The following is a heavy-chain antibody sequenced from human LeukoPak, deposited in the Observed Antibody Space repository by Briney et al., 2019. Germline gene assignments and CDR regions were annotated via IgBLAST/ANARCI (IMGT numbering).Heavy chain of an antibody. CDR1: GYTFTSYG. V-gene: IGHV1-18*01. D-gene: IGHD3-3*01. CDR3: ATSLRFLEWLPNWFDP. J-gene: IGHJ5*02. Sequence: RASVKVSCKASGYTFTSYGISWVRQAPGQGLEWMGWISAYNGNTNYAQKFQGRVTITADKSTSTAYMELSSLRSEDTAVYYCATSLRFLEWLPNWFDPWGQGTLVTVSS. CDR2: ISAYNGNT.